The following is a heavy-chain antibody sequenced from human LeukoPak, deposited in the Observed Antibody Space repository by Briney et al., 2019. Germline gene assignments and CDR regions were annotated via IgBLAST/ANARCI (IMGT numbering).Heavy chain of an antibody. CDR3: ARIRFRYIIFDF. D-gene: IGHD5-24*01. CDR2: IYYSGSA. V-gene: IGHV4-30-4*01. CDR1: GGSISSGDYY. Sequence: PSQTLSLTCTVSGGSISSGDYYWGWLRQSPGKGLEWIGYIYYSGSAYYSPSLESRVAISVDTSKDHFSLNLNSVTAADTAVYYCARIRFRYIIFDFWGQGTLVTVSS. J-gene: IGHJ4*02.